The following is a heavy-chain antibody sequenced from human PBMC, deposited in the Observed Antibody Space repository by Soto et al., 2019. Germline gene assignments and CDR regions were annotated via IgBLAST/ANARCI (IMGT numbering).Heavy chain of an antibody. D-gene: IGHD6-6*01. V-gene: IGHV3-15*07. CDR3: TTDLVGIAARDGMDV. CDR1: GFTFSNAW. J-gene: IGHJ6*02. CDR2: IKSKTDGGTT. Sequence: EVQLVESGGGLVKPGGSLRLSCAASGFTFSNAWMNWVRQAPGKGLEWVGRIKSKTDGGTTDYAAPVKGRFTISRDDSKNTLYLQMNSLKTEDTAVYYCTTDLVGIAARDGMDVWGQGTTVTVSS.